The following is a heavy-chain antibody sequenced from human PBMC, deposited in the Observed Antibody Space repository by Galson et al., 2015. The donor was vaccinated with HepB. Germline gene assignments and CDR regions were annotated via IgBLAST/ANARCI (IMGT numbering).Heavy chain of an antibody. CDR3: ARGDPILRRAQYYYGMDV. D-gene: IGHD3-10*01. J-gene: IGHJ6*01. Sequence: SVKVSCKASGYTLTDYYIHWVRQAPGQGLEWMGRINPHSGGTNYAKRFQGWVSMTRDTSVATAYMELNGLPFVDTVVYYCARGDPILRRAQYYYGMDVWGQGTTVTGAS. CDR1: GYTLTDYY. CDR2: INPHSGGT. V-gene: IGHV1-2*05.